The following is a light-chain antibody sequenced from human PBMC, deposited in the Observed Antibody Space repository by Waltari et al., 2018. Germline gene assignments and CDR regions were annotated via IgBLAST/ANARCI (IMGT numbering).Light chain of an antibody. CDR3: QQVNSDPFT. J-gene: IGKJ4*01. V-gene: IGKV1-9*01. Sequence: IQLPLSPSSLSASVGDRVTITCRPSQDVSSYLAWYQQKPGKAPKVWIYAAPGLKRGVPGRVRGSGSGTDFTLTISSLQPEDSATYYCQQVNSDPFTFGGGTKVEIK. CDR1: QDVSSY. CDR2: AAP.